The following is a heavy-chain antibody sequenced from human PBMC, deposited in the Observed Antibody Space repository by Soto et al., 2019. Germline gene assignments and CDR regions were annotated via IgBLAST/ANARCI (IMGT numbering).Heavy chain of an antibody. CDR2: TYYSGSS. D-gene: IGHD4-17*01. Sequence: QLQLQESGPGLVKPSETLSLTCTVSGASISSSSYYWGWIRQPPGKGLEWIGSTYYSGSSYYNPSLKSRVTISVDTSKNQFSLKLTSVTAADTAVYYGARRSLNGDSLDYWGQGTLVTVSS. J-gene: IGHJ4*02. CDR3: ARRSLNGDSLDY. V-gene: IGHV4-39*01. CDR1: GASISSSSYY.